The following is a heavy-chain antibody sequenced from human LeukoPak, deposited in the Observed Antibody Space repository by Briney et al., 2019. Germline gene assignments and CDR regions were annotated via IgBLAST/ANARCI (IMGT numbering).Heavy chain of an antibody. CDR3: ARDYSGDFDY. J-gene: IGHJ4*02. D-gene: IGHD5-12*01. CDR1: GSTFSSYE. V-gene: IGHV3-48*03. Sequence: LPGGSLRLSCAASGSTFSSYEMNWVRQAPGKGLEWVSYISSSGSTIYYADSVKGRFTISRDNAKNSLYLQMNSLRAEDTAVYYCARDYSGDFDYWGQGTLVTVSS. CDR2: ISSSGSTI.